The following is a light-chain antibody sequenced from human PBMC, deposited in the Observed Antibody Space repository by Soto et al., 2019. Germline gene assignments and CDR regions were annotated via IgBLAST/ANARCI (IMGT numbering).Light chain of an antibody. V-gene: IGKV3-20*01. CDR3: QQYGSSPPT. J-gene: IGKJ3*01. Sequence: EIVLTQSPGTLSLSPGERATLSCRASQSVSSSYLAWYQQKPGQAPRLLIYGASSRATGIPDRFSGSGSGTDFTFTSSRLEPEDFEVYYCQQYGSSPPTFGPGTKVDIK. CDR1: QSVSSSY. CDR2: GAS.